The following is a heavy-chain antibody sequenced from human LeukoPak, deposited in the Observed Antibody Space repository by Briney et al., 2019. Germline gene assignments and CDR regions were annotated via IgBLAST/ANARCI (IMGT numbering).Heavy chain of an antibody. D-gene: IGHD2-21*02. Sequence: GSLRLSCAAAGFTFSSYAMGWVRQPPGKGLEWVGSISHGGSTHYNASLKSRVTISIETSKSQFSLQLSSVTAADTAVYYCARQVDVPSAIGYFDSWGQGTLVTVSS. J-gene: IGHJ4*02. CDR2: ISHGGST. V-gene: IGHV4-38-2*01. CDR1: GFTFSSYA. CDR3: ARQVDVPSAIGYFDS.